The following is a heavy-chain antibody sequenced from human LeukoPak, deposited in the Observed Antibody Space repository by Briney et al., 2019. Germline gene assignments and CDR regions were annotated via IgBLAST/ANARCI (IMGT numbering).Heavy chain of an antibody. V-gene: IGHV3-74*01. Sequence: GGSLRLSCAASGFTFSNYWMQWVRHAPGKGLVWVSRINVDGSITTSADSVKGRFTISRDNAKNTLYLQMDSLRVEDTAVYYCARFWNDGPIDYWGQGTLVTVSS. D-gene: IGHD1-1*01. J-gene: IGHJ4*02. CDR3: ARFWNDGPIDY. CDR2: INVDGSIT. CDR1: GFTFSNYW.